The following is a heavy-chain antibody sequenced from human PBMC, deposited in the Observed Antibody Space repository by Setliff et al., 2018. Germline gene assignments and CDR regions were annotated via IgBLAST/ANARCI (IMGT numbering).Heavy chain of an antibody. CDR2: ISHSGST. CDR1: GGSFSTYY. D-gene: IGHD2-2*01. J-gene: IGHJ4*02. CDR3: RLAHCSTTSCEEALDY. Sequence: KSSETLSLTCAVYGGSFSTYYWSWIRQPPGKGLEWIGEISHSGSTNYNPSLKSRVTMSVDTSKNQFSLNLNSETAADTAVYYFRLAHCSTTSCEEALDYWSQGTLVTVSS. V-gene: IGHV4-34*01.